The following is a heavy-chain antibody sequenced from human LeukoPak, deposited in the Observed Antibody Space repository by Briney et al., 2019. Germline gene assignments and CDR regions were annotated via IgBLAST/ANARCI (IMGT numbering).Heavy chain of an antibody. CDR1: GFSFHSYA. Sequence: GGSLRLSCAASGFSFHSYAMTWVRQAPGEGLEWVAGISGSGVSTHYADSVKGRFTISRDNSKNTLHVIMNSLKAEDTAVYYCAKIIDYGALDACDIWGQGTMVTVSS. J-gene: IGHJ3*02. CDR3: AKIIDYGALDACDI. D-gene: IGHD4-17*01. CDR2: ISGSGVST. V-gene: IGHV3-23*01.